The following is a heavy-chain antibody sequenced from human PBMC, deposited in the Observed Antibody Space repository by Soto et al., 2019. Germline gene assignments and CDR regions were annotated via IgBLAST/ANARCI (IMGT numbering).Heavy chain of an antibody. D-gene: IGHD2-8*02. CDR2: INHSGST. J-gene: IGHJ4*02. V-gene: IGHV4-34*01. CDR1: GGSFSGYY. Sequence: PXXTLSLPFAVYGGSFSGYYWGWIPQPPGKGLEWIGEINHSGSTNYNPSLKSRVTISVDTSKNQFSLKLTPVTAADTAVYYCARDKITGLFDYWGQGTLVTVSS. CDR3: ARDKITGLFDY.